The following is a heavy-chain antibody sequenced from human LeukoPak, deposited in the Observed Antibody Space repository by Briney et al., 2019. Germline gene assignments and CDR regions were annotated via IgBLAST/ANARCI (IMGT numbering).Heavy chain of an antibody. D-gene: IGHD3-9*01. CDR3: ARGRTTNFDWLLYYFDY. CDR1: GFTFSSYW. J-gene: IGHJ4*02. V-gene: IGHV3-74*01. Sequence: GGSLRLSCAASGFTFSSYWMHWVRQAPGKGLVWVSRINSDGSSTSYADSVKGRFTISRDNAKNTLYLQMNSLRAEDTAVYYCARGRTTNFDWLLYYFDYWGQGTLVTVSS. CDR2: INSDGSST.